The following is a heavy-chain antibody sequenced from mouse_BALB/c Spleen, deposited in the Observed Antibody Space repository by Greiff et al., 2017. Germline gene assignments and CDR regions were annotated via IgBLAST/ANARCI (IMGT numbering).Heavy chain of an antibody. CDR3: ARLTGKSYFDF. CDR1: GFNIKDTY. D-gene: IGHD4-1*01. V-gene: IGHV14-3*02. CDR2: IDPANGNT. Sequence: VQLQQSGAELVKPGASVKLSCTASGFNIKDTYMHWVKQRPEQGLEWIGRIDPANGNTKYDPKFQGKATITADTSSNTAYLQLSSLTSEDTAVYYCARLTGKSYFDFWGQGTTLTVSS. J-gene: IGHJ2*01.